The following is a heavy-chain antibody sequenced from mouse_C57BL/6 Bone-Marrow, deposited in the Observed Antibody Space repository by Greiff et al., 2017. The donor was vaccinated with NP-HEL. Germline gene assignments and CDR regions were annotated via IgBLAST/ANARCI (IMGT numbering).Heavy chain of an antibody. CDR1: GYTFTGYW. Sequence: VQLQQSGAELMKPGASVKLSCKATGYTFTGYWIEWVKQRPGHGLEWIGEILPGSGSTNYNEKFKGKATFTADTSSNTAYMQLSSLTTEDSAIYYCARRPVYYYGSSYPYYFDYWGQGTTLTVSS. D-gene: IGHD1-1*01. V-gene: IGHV1-9*01. CDR2: ILPGSGST. CDR3: ARRPVYYYGSSYPYYFDY. J-gene: IGHJ2*01.